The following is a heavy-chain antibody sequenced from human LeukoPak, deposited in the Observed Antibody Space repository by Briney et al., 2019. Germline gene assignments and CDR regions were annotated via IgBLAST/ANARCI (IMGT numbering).Heavy chain of an antibody. V-gene: IGHV4-39*07. CDR1: GGSISSSSYY. J-gene: IGHJ5*02. Sequence: SETLSLTCTVSGGSISSSSYYWGWIRQPPGKGLEWIGSIYYSGSTYYNPSLKSRVTISVDTSKNQFSLKLSSVTAADTAVYYCARYMVTGPLRWFDPWGQGTLVTVSS. CDR3: ARYMVTGPLRWFDP. CDR2: IYYSGST. D-gene: IGHD4-23*01.